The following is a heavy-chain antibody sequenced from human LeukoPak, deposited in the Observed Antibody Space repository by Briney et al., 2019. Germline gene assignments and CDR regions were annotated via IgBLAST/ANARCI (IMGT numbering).Heavy chain of an antibody. CDR1: GFTFSTSW. J-gene: IGHJ4*02. Sequence: GGSLRLSCAASGFTFSTSWMHWVRQAPGKGLVWVSRINGDGSSTSYADSVKGRFTISRDNSKNTLYLQMNSLRAEDTAVYYCARDPGRRVPLYYFDYWGQGTLVTVSS. V-gene: IGHV3-74*01. CDR2: INGDGSST. CDR3: ARDPGRRVPLYYFDY.